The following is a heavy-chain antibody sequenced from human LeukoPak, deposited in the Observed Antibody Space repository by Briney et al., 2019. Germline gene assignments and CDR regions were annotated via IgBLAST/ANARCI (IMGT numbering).Heavy chain of an antibody. CDR1: GGSISSYY. D-gene: IGHD5-12*01. CDR2: IYYSGST. V-gene: IGHV4-59*08. Sequence: PSETLSLTCTVSGGSISSYYWSWIRQPPGKGLEWIGYIYYSGSTNYNPSLKSRVTISVDTSKNQCSLKLSSVTAADTAVYYCARHVEMATIIDYWGQGTLVTVSS. J-gene: IGHJ4*02. CDR3: ARHVEMATIIDY.